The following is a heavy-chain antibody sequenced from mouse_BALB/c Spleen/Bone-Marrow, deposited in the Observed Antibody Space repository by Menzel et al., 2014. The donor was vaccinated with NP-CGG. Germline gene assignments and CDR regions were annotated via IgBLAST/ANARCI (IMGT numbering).Heavy chain of an antibody. D-gene: IGHD1-1*01. V-gene: IGHV2-6-5*01. CDR2: IWGGGST. CDR1: GFSLTDYG. CDR3: AKLGRSYYYFDV. J-gene: IGHJ1*01. Sequence: VKLVESGPGLVAPSQSLSITCTVSGFSLTDYGVSWIRQPPGKGLEWLGVIWGGGSTYYNSALKSRLSISKDNSKGQVFLKMNSLQTVDTAMYYCAKLGRSYYYFDVWGAGTTVTVSS.